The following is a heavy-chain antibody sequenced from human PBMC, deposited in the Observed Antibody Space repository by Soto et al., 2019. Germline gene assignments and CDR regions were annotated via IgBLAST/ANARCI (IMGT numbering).Heavy chain of an antibody. CDR3: AKSLGGFWGGVGN. CDR1: GFTFSNYG. J-gene: IGHJ4*02. D-gene: IGHD2-8*02. V-gene: IGHV3-30*18. Sequence: PGGSLRLSCAASGFTFSNYGMNWVRQAPGKGPEWVGIISFDGGREYYADSVRGRFSISRDNSKQTLYLQMNSLRTEDTAVYYCAKSLGGFWGGVGNWGEGALVTVSS. CDR2: ISFDGGRE.